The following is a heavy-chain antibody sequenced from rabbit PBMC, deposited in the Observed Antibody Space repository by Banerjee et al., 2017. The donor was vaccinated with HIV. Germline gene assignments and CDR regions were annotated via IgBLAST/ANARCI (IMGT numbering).Heavy chain of an antibody. CDR3: VRAGVYAGSSSYTGFDFNL. J-gene: IGHJ4*01. CDR1: GFSFSSSYY. D-gene: IGHD8-1*01. V-gene: IGHV1S45*01. Sequence: QEQLVESGGGLVQPEGSLTLTCTASGFSFSSSYYMCWVRQAPGKGLEWIACIYVGSSGSTYYASWAKGRFTISKTSSTTVTLQMTSLTAADTATYFCVRAGVYAGSSSYTGFDFNLWGPGTLVTV. CDR2: IYVGSSGST.